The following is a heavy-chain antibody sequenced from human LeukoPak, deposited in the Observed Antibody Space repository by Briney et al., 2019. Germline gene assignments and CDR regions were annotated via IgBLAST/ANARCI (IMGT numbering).Heavy chain of an antibody. CDR3: ARHEDRNWYFDH. CDR2: IYYSGST. J-gene: IGHJ4*02. Sequence: SETLSLTCTVSGGSISSSYYYWGWIRQPPGKGLEWIGTIYYSGSTYYNPSLKSRVTISVDTSKDQFSLKLSSVTAPDTAVYYCARHEDRNWYFDHWGQGTLVTVSS. CDR1: GGSISSSYYY. D-gene: IGHD1-1*01. V-gene: IGHV4-39*01.